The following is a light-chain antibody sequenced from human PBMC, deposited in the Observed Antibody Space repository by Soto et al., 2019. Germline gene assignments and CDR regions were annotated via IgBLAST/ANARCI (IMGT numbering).Light chain of an antibody. V-gene: IGKV3-20*01. Sequence: EIVLTRSPATLSVSPGERATLSCRASQSVSRNLAWYQQKPGQAPRLLIYGASNRATGIPDRLSGSGSGTDFTLTISRMEPEDSAVYYCQQYGSSGTFGQGTKVDIK. CDR3: QQYGSSGT. CDR1: QSVSRN. J-gene: IGKJ1*01. CDR2: GAS.